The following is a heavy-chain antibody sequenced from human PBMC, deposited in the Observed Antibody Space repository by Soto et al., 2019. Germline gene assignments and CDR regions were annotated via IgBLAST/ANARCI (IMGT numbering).Heavy chain of an antibody. Sequence: ESLKISCKGSGYSFTSYWIGWVRQMPGKGLEWMGIIYPGDSDTRYSPSFQGQVTISADKSISTAYLQWSSLKASDTAMYYCTRDGGELYLRYYYYYMDVWGKGTTVTVSS. D-gene: IGHD3-16*01. V-gene: IGHV5-51*01. CDR1: GYSFTSYW. CDR2: IYPGDSDT. J-gene: IGHJ6*03. CDR3: TRDGGELYLRYYYYYMDV.